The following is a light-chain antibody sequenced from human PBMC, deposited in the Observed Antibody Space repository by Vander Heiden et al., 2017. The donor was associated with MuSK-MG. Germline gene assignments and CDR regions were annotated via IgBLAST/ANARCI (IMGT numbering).Light chain of an antibody. J-gene: IGLJ2*01. Sequence: QSALTQPRSVSGSPGQSVTVSCPGTSSDVGGYNFVSWYQQHPGNAPKLMIFDVTRRPSGVPDRFSGSKSANTASLTTSGRQADDEADYYCSSDTRSYTLVFGGGTKLNV. CDR1: SSDVGGYNF. CDR2: DVT. V-gene: IGLV2-11*01. CDR3: SSDTRSYTLV.